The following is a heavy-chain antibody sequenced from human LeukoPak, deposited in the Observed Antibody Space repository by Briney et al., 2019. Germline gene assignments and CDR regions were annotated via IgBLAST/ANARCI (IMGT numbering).Heavy chain of an antibody. CDR3: AKKLRGTYSFDC. Sequence: PGGSLRLPCAASGFTFSSYAMSWVRQAPGKGLEWVSAISGSGDSTYYADSVKGRFTISRDNSKNTLYLQMNSLRAEDTAVYNCAKKLRGTYSFDCWGQGTLVTVSS. CDR2: ISGSGDST. D-gene: IGHD3-16*01. CDR1: GFTFSSYA. V-gene: IGHV3-23*01. J-gene: IGHJ4*02.